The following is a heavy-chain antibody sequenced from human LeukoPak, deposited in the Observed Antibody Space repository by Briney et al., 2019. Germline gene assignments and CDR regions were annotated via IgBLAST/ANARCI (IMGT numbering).Heavy chain of an antibody. CDR2: VNSGDGT. D-gene: IGHD1-1*01. J-gene: IGHJ4*02. Sequence: GGSLRLSCAASGFTFSYYGMSWVRQAPGKGLEWVSSVNSGDGTYYADSVRGRFTISRDKSRNTLYLQMDSLRADDTAIYYCAKRQPYYFDYWGQGTLVTVSS. CDR3: AKRQPYYFDY. V-gene: IGHV3-23*01. CDR1: GFTFSYYG.